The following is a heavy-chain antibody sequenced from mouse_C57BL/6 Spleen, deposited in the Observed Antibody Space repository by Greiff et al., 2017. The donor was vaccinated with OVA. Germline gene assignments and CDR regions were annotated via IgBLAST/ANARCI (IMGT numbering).Heavy chain of an antibody. CDR2: IDPENGDT. V-gene: IGHV14-4*01. Sequence: EVKLMESGAELVRPGASVKLSCTASGFNIKDDYMHWVKQRPEQGLEWIGWIDPENGDTEYASKFQGKATITADTSSNTAYLQLSSLTSEDTAVYYCTTGSSPCYWGQGTTLTVSS. D-gene: IGHD1-1*01. CDR3: TTGSSPCY. J-gene: IGHJ2*01. CDR1: GFNIKDDY.